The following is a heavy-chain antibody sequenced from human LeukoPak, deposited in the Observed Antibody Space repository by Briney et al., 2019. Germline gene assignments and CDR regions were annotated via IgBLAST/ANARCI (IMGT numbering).Heavy chain of an antibody. CDR3: ARGDHFGLDV. J-gene: IGHJ6*02. CDR1: GYTFTGYN. Sequence: GASVKVSCKASGYTFTGYNIHWVRQAPGQGLEWMGRIRPNSGGTDYAQKFQGRVTMTGDTSVSTAYMDLSRLRSDDTAVYYCARGDHFGLDVWGQGTTVIASS. CDR2: IRPNSGGT. V-gene: IGHV1-2*06.